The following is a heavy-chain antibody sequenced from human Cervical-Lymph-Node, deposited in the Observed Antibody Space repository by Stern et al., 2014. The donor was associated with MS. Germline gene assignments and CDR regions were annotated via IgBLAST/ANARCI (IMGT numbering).Heavy chain of an antibody. CDR2: IIPIFGTP. J-gene: IGHJ3*01. Sequence: QVQLVQSGAEVKKPGSSVNVSCKASGGTFTSFSINWVRQVPGQSLEWMGGIIPIFGTPTLAQKFQGRVAITADSSTSTVYMALNSLRSDDTAVYYCVLPSKVTTAAFDVWGRGTMVTVSS. CDR3: VLPSKVTTAAFDV. D-gene: IGHD4-17*01. CDR1: GGTFTSFS. V-gene: IGHV1-69*06.